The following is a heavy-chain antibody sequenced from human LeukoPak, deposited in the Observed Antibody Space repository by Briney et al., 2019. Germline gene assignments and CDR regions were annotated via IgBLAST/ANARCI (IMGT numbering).Heavy chain of an antibody. CDR1: GASIGSYY. CDR2: ISQNGYT. V-gene: IGHV4-59*08. Sequence: SETLSLTCTVSGASIGSYYWSWIRQPPGKGLEWIGYISQNGYTKYTPSLKSRVTIPRDTSENQFSLILSSVTAADTAVYYCTRHDVVAVIGHGMAVWGQGTTVTVSS. D-gene: IGHD2-15*01. CDR3: TRHDVVAVIGHGMAV. J-gene: IGHJ6*02.